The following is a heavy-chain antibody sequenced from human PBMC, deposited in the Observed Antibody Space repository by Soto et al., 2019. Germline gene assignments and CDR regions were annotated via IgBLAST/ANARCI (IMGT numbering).Heavy chain of an antibody. J-gene: IGHJ4*02. Sequence: KSSETLSLTCTVSGGSVSSGDYYWSWIRQPPGKGLEYIGYIYYSGSTYYNPSLKGRVTISVDTSKNQFSLKLSSVTAADTAVYYCARHYYDSSAYHFVGLDYWGQGTLVTVSS. D-gene: IGHD3-22*01. CDR3: ARHYYDSSAYHFVGLDY. V-gene: IGHV4-30-4*01. CDR2: IYYSGST. CDR1: GGSVSSGDYY.